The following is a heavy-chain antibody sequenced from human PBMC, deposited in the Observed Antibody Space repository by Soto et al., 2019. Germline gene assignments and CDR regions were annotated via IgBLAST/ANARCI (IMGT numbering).Heavy chain of an antibody. CDR1: GGTFSSFT. V-gene: IGHV1-69*02. J-gene: IGHJ5*02. CDR3: AIGVESPTPNRFDP. Sequence: QVQLVQSGAEVKKPGSSVKVSCKASGGTFSSFTISWVRQAPGQGLEWMGRIVPILGIANYARKFQGRVTTTADKPTSTANRDLSSLRPPDSAVHYCAIGVESPTPNRFDPLGQGTPDLVFS. D-gene: IGHD2-15*01. CDR2: IVPILGIA.